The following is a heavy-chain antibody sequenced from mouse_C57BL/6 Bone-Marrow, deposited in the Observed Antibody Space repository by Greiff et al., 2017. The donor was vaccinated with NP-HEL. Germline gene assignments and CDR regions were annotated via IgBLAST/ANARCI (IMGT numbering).Heavy chain of an antibody. Sequence: EVKLVESGAELVRPGASVKLSCTASGFNIKDDYMHWVKQRPEQGLEWIGWIDPENGDTEYASKFQGKATITADTSSNTAYLQLSSLTSEDTAVYYCTRYYYDYDVDYWGQGTTLTVSS. J-gene: IGHJ2*01. V-gene: IGHV14-4*01. D-gene: IGHD2-4*01. CDR1: GFNIKDDY. CDR2: IDPENGDT. CDR3: TRYYYDYDVDY.